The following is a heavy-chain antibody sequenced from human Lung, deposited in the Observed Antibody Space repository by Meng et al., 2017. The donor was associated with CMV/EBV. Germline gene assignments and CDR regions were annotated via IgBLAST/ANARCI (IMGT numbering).Heavy chain of an antibody. J-gene: IGHJ6*02. V-gene: IGHV3-11*01. D-gene: IGHD3-3*01. Sequence: SLXISXAASGFTFSDYYMSWIRQAPGKGLEWVSYISSSGSTIYYADSVKGRFTISRDNAKNSLYLQMNSLRAEDTAVYYCARDKAYDFWSGHYYYGMDVWXQGTTVTVSS. CDR1: GFTFSDYY. CDR2: ISSSGSTI. CDR3: ARDKAYDFWSGHYYYGMDV.